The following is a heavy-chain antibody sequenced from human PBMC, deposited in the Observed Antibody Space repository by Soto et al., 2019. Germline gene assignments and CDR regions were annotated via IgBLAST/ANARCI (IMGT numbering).Heavy chain of an antibody. D-gene: IGHD6-19*01. CDR2: IIDDGGRA. CDR3: AKDKMEQWLVGGYFDY. CDR1: GLTFSSYA. Sequence: GGSLRLSCSASGLTFSSYAMSWVRQAPGKGLEWVSAIIDDGGRAYYADSVKGRFTISRDNSKNTLSLQMNSLRAEDTAVYYCAKDKMEQWLVGGYFDYWGQGTQVTVSS. J-gene: IGHJ4*02. V-gene: IGHV3-23*01.